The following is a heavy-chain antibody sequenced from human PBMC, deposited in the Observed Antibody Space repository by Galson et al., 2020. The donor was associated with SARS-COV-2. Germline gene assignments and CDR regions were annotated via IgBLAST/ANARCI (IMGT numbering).Heavy chain of an antibody. V-gene: IGHV3-23*01. J-gene: IGHJ4*02. CDR2: ISGSDSDT. CDR3: ATEGGYSYGIVDH. Sequence: GSLKLSCAASGFTFTSYAMSWVRQDPGKGLEWVSGISGSDSDTYYTDAQKGRLTISRDNSKNTLSLQVNSLRVEDTATYYCATEGGYSYGIVDHWGQGTLVTVSS. D-gene: IGHD5-18*01. CDR1: GFTFTSYA.